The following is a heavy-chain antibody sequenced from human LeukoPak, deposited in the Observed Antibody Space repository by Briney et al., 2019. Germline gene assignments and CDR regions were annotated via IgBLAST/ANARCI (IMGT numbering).Heavy chain of an antibody. CDR1: GYTLTELS. J-gene: IGHJ3*02. CDR3: ASYIRWLHRPGAFDI. D-gene: IGHD5-24*01. V-gene: IGHV1-69*05. CDR2: IIPIFGTA. Sequence: SVKVSCKVSGYTLTELSMRWVRQAPGQGLEWMGGIIPIFGTANYAQKFQGRVTITTDESTSTAYMELSSLRSEDTAVYYCASYIRWLHRPGAFDIWGQGTMVTVSS.